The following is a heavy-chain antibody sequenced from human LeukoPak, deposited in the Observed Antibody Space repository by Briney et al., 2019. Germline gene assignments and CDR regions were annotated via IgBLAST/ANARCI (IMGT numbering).Heavy chain of an antibody. CDR1: GYTFTSYY. CDR3: ARDVGGTLDP. Sequence: ASVKVSCKASGYTFTSYYMHWVRQAPGQGLEWMGWISAYNGNTNYAQKLQGRVTMTTDTSTSTAYMELRSLRSDDTAVYYCARDVGGTLDPWGQGTLVTVSS. V-gene: IGHV1-18*04. J-gene: IGHJ5*02. CDR2: ISAYNGNT. D-gene: IGHD1-26*01.